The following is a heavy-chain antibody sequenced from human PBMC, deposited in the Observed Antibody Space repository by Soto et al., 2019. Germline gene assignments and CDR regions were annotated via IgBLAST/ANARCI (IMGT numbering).Heavy chain of an antibody. Sequence: QVQLVQSGAEVKKPVSSVKVSCKASGGTFSSYAISWVRQAPGQGLEWMGGIIPIFGTANYAQKFQGRVTITADESTSTAYTELSSLRYEDTAVYYCARERRLAASNWFDPWGQGTVVTVSS. CDR3: ARERRLAASNWFDP. D-gene: IGHD6-13*01. J-gene: IGHJ5*02. CDR2: IIPIFGTA. V-gene: IGHV1-69*01. CDR1: GGTFSSYA.